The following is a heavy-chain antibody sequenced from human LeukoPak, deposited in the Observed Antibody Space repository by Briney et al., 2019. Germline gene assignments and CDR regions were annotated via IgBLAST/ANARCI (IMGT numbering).Heavy chain of an antibody. J-gene: IGHJ3*02. Sequence: SETLSLTCTVSGGSISSGGYYWSWIRQHPGKGLEWIGYIYYSGSTYYNPSLKSRVTISVDASKNQFSLKLSSVTAADTAVYYCARDLRFGAFDIWGQGTMVTVSS. V-gene: IGHV4-31*03. CDR1: GGSISSGGYY. CDR3: ARDLRFGAFDI. CDR2: IYYSGST. D-gene: IGHD3-10*01.